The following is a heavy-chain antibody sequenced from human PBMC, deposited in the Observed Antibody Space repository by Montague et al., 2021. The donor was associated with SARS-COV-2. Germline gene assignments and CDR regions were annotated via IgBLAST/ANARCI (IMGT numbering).Heavy chain of an antibody. V-gene: IGHV4-31*03. CDR3: ASGATIFGVVTFPFDY. J-gene: IGHJ4*02. Sequence: TLSLTCTVSGGSICSGGYYWSWIRQRPGKGLVWIGYIYYSGSYYYNPTRKSRVTISVDTSKYQFSLKLSSVTAAATAVYYCASGATIFGVVTFPFDYWGQGTLVTVSS. CDR2: IYYSGSY. CDR1: GGSICSGGYY. D-gene: IGHD3-3*01.